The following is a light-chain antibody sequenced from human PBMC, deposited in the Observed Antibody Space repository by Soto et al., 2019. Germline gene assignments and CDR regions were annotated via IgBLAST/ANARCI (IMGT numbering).Light chain of an antibody. CDR2: AAS. V-gene: IGKV3-20*01. Sequence: IVLTQSPATLSLSPGERASLSCRTSQSVSSVFLAWYQQKPGQAPRLVIYAASNRATGIPDRFSGSGSGTDFTLTISRLEPEDFAVYYCQQYGRSPLTFGGGTKVEIK. CDR3: QQYGRSPLT. CDR1: QSVSSVF. J-gene: IGKJ4*01.